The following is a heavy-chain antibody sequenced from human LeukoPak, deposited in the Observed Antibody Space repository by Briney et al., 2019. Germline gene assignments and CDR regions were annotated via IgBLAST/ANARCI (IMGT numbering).Heavy chain of an antibody. CDR2: INPSGGST. Sequence: VASVKVSFKASGYTFTSYFMHWVRQAPGQGLEWMGIINPSGGSTSYAQKFQGRVTMTRDTSTSTVYMELSSLRSEDTAVYYCARRYCSSTSCYRSRFDPWGQGTLVTVSS. D-gene: IGHD2-2*01. J-gene: IGHJ5*02. CDR3: ARRYCSSTSCYRSRFDP. V-gene: IGHV1-46*01. CDR1: GYTFTSYF.